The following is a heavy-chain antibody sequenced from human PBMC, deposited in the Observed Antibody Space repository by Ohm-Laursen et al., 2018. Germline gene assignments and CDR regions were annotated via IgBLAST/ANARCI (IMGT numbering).Heavy chain of an antibody. V-gene: IGHV3-11*04. CDR3: ARGQLSSGWPKAFDY. D-gene: IGHD6-19*01. J-gene: IGHJ4*02. CDR1: GFTVSDAW. CDR2: IISTGSTI. Sequence: GSLRLSCTASGFTVSDAWMSWVRQAPGKGLQWVSSIISTGSTIYYADSVKGRFTISRDNVKNSLYLQMNSLRADDTAVYYCARGQLSSGWPKAFDYWGQGTLVTVSS.